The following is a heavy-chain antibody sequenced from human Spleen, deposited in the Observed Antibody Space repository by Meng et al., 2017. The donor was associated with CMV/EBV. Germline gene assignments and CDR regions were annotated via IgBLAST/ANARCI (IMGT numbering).Heavy chain of an antibody. V-gene: IGHV4-39*01. CDR3: ARHAIHRGQNNWFDP. J-gene: IGHJ5*02. Sequence: GGSISSSSYYWGWIRQPPGKGLEWIGSIYYSGSTYYNPSLKSRVTISVDTSKNQFSLKLSSVTAADTAVYYCARHAIHRGQNNWFDPWGQGTLVTVSS. CDR2: IYYSGST. D-gene: IGHD2-21*01. CDR1: GGSISSSSYY.